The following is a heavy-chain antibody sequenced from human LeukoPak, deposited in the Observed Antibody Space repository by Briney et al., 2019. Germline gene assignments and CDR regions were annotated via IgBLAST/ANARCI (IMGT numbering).Heavy chain of an antibody. V-gene: IGHV3-66*02. J-gene: IGHJ6*02. Sequence: GGSLRLSCAASGFTVSSNYMGWVRQAPGKGLEWVSVIYSNGSTYYADSVKGRFTISRDNSKNTQYLQMDSLRAEDTALYYCARSYDCSGGSCRPYYYGMDVWGQGTTVTVSS. CDR3: ARSYDCSGGSCRPYYYGMDV. CDR1: GFTVSSNY. CDR2: IYSNGST. D-gene: IGHD2-15*01.